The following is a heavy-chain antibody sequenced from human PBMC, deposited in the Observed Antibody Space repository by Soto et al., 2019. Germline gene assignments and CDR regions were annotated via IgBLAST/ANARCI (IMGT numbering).Heavy chain of an antibody. V-gene: IGHV2-70*01. J-gene: IGHJ3*02. CDR2: IDWDDDK. Sequence: SGPTLVNPTPTLTLPCTFSGFSLRPSGMCVSWIRQPPGKALEWLALIDWDDDKYYSTSLKTRLPISKDTSKNQVVLTMTNMYPVDTATYSLARTTPYYYDHAFDIWGQGTMVTVSS. CDR3: ARTTPYYYDHAFDI. CDR1: GFSLRPSGMC. D-gene: IGHD3-22*01.